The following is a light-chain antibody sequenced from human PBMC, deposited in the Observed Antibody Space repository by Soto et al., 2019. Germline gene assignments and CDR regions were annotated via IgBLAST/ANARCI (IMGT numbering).Light chain of an antibody. V-gene: IGKV3-11*01. CDR3: RQRFSWPPT. CDR2: DTS. CDR1: QSVSRY. Sequence: EIGLTQSPATLSLSPGDRATLSCRASQSVSRYLAWYQQKPGQAPRLLIHDTSTRATGVPDTFSDSGSGTEFTLTISSLEPEDSAMYYCRQRFSWPPTFGGGTHVEIK. J-gene: IGKJ4*01.